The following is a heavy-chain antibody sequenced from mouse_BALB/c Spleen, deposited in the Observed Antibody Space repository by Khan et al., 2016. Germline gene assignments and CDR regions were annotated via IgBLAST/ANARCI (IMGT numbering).Heavy chain of an antibody. CDR1: GYTFTDYS. CDR2: INTETGEP. V-gene: IGHV9-2-1*01. Sequence: QIQLVQSGPELKKPGETVKISCKASGYTFTDYSMHWVKQAPGKGLKWMGWINTETGEPTYADDFKGRFAFSLETSASTAYLQINNLKNEDTATYFGARNGSSWGFAYWGQGTLVTVSA. CDR3: ARNGSSWGFAY. D-gene: IGHD1-1*01. J-gene: IGHJ3*01.